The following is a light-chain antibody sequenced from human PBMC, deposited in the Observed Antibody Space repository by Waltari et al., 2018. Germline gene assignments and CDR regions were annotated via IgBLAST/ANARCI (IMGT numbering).Light chain of an antibody. CDR2: EDT. J-gene: IGLJ1*01. Sequence: SYELTQTPSVSVSPGPTARTTCPGPEWPRQYAYWYQQKSGQAPRLVIYEDTKRPSGIPERFSGSSSGTVATLTITGAQVDDEADYYCYSSDSTGLRVFGGGTTVVVL. CDR3: YSSDSTGLRV. V-gene: IGLV3-10*01. CDR1: EWPRQY.